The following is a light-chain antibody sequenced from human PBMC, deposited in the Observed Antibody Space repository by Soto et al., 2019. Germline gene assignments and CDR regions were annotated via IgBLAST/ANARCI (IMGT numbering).Light chain of an antibody. CDR2: KAS. V-gene: IGKV1-5*03. CDR1: QSINSW. CDR3: QQANSFPIT. J-gene: IGKJ5*01. Sequence: DIKMTQSPSTVSASVGERVPITCRASQSINSWLAWYQQKPGKAPKLMIYKASTLESGVPSRFSGSGSGTECTLTISCLQPDDVATYFCQQANSFPITLGQGTRLEIK.